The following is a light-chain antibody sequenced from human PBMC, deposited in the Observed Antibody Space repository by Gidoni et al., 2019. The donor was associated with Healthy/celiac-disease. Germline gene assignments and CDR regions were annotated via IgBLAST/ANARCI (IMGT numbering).Light chain of an antibody. CDR1: SGHSSYA. CDR3: QTWGTGIRV. CDR2: LNSDGSH. V-gene: IGLV4-69*01. Sequence: QLVLTQSPSASASLGASVKLTCTLSSGHSSYAIAWHQPQPEKGPRYLRKLNSDGSHSKGDGIPDRFSGSSSGAERYLTISSLQSEDEADYYCQTWGTGIRVFGGGTKLTVL. J-gene: IGLJ3*02.